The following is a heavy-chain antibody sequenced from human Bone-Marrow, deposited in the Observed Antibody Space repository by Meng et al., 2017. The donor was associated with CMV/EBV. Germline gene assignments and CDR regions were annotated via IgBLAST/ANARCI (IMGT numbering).Heavy chain of an antibody. CDR1: GFTFSSYG. Sequence: SGFTFSSYGIHWVRQAPGKGLEWVAVIWYDGSNKYYADSVKGRFTISRDNSKNTLYLQMNSLRAEDTAVYYCAKDRINYDRRGYPGGWGQGTLVTVSS. J-gene: IGHJ4*02. D-gene: IGHD3-22*01. V-gene: IGHV3-33*03. CDR3: AKDRINYDRRGYPGG. CDR2: IWYDGSNK.